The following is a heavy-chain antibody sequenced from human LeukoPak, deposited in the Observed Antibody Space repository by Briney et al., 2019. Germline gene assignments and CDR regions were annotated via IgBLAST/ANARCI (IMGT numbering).Heavy chain of an antibody. Sequence: ASMKVSCKASGYTFTSYGISWVRQAPGQGLEWMGWISAYNGNTNYAQKLQGRVTMTTDTSTSTAYMELRSLRSDDTAVYYCVAVAGRRYYYYGMDVWGQGTTVTVSS. CDR2: ISAYNGNT. J-gene: IGHJ6*02. CDR1: GYTFTSYG. V-gene: IGHV1-18*01. D-gene: IGHD6-19*01. CDR3: VAVAGRRYYYYGMDV.